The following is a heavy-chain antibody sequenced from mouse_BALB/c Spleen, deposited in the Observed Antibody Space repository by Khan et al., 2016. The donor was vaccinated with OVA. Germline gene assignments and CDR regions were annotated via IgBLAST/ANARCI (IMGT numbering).Heavy chain of an antibody. CDR3: ARGGYSVFAY. D-gene: IGHD1-1*01. CDR1: GYTFTDYV. V-gene: IGHV1-77*01. Sequence: QVQLKESGPELVKPGASVKMSCKASGYTFTDYVINWVKQRTGQGLEWIGDIFPGGGSSYYNEKFKGKAKLTADKSSNTAYMQLSILTFEDAAVYFCARGGYSVFAYWGQGTLVTVSA. CDR2: IFPGGGSS. J-gene: IGHJ3*01.